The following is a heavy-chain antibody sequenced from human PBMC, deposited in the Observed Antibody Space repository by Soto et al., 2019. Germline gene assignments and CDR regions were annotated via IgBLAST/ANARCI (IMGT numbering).Heavy chain of an antibody. CDR2: IIPIFGTA. V-gene: IGHV1-69*01. Sequence: QVQLVQSGAEVKKPGSSVKVSCKASGGTFSSYAISWVRQAPGQGLEWMGGIIPIFGTANYAQKFQGRVTITADESTSTAYMELSSLRSEDTAVYYCARDRRDIVVVVAAWAFDIWGQGTMVTVSS. D-gene: IGHD2-15*01. CDR1: GGTFSSYA. J-gene: IGHJ3*02. CDR3: ARDRRDIVVVVAAWAFDI.